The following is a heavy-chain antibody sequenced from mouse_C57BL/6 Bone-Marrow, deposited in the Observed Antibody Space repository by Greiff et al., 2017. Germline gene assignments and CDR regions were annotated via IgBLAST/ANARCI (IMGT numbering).Heavy chain of an antibody. CDR2: ISGGGGNT. CDR3: SRQVTTVQATKYFDV. Sequence: EVKLVESGGGLVKPGGSLKLSCAASGFTFSSYTMSWVRQTPEKRLQWVAAISGGGGNTYSPDSVKGRFTISRDNDKNILYLQMSNLRSEDTALYYCSRQVTTVQATKYFDVWGTGTTVTVSS. CDR1: GFTFSSYT. V-gene: IGHV5-9*01. D-gene: IGHD1-1*01. J-gene: IGHJ1*03.